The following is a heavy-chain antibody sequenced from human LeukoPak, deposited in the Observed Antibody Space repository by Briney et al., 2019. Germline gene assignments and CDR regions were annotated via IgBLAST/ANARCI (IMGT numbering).Heavy chain of an antibody. V-gene: IGHV3-74*01. CDR3: ARGYSSSYRIDY. CDR1: GFTFSSYW. CDR2: INTDGSST. J-gene: IGHJ4*02. D-gene: IGHD6-6*01. Sequence: GGSLRLSCAASGFTFSSYWMHWVRQAPGNGLVWVSRINTDGSSTTYADSVKGRFTIYRDNAKNTLYLHMNRLSAEDTAVYYCARGYSSSYRIDYWGQGTLVTVSS.